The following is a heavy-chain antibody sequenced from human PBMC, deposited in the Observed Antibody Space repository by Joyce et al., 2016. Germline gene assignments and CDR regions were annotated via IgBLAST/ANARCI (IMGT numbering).Heavy chain of an antibody. CDR2: IGASGRSL. CDR1: AFPFGRYS. CDR3: ARVGDGDNSGNNFDF. Sequence: EVHLMESGGGLVQPGGSLRLSCAASAFPFGRYSMTWVRQAPGKGLNGVSYIGASGRSLDYADCVRGRFTITRDNARNSLYQQVNGLRGDDTAVYFCARVGDGDNSGNNFDFWGQGTLVAVSS. V-gene: IGHV3-48*04. J-gene: IGHJ4*02. D-gene: IGHD5-24*01.